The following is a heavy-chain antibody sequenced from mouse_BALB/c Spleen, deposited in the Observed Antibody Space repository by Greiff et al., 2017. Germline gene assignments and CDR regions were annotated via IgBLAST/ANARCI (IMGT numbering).Heavy chain of an antibody. V-gene: IGHV1S81*02. CDR3: TRPYYRYDGPWFAY. D-gene: IGHD2-14*01. J-gene: IGHJ3*01. CDR1: GYTFTSYY. CDR2: INPSNGGT. Sequence: VQLQQSGAELVKPGASVKLSCKASGYTFTSYYMYWVKQRPGQGLEWIGGINPSNGGTNFNEKFKSKATLTVDKSSSTAYMQLSSLTSEDSAVYYCTRPYYRYDGPWFAYWGQGTLVTVSA.